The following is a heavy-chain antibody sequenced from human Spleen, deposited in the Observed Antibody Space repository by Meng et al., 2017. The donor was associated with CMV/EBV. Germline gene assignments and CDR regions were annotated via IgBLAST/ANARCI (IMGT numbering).Heavy chain of an antibody. CDR3: VRDLKYSGYDPYYFDY. V-gene: IGHV3-20*04. D-gene: IGHD5-12*01. CDR2: INWNGERK. Sequence: GGSLRLSCAASGFTYDDYGMTWVRQAPGKGLEWVSGINWNGERKGYAGSVKGRFTISRDNAKNSLYLQMNSLRAEDTAVYYCVRDLKYSGYDPYYFDYWGQGTLVTVSS. J-gene: IGHJ4*02. CDR1: GFTYDDYG.